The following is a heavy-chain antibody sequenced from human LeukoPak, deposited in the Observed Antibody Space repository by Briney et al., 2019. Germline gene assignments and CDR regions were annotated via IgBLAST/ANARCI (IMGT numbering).Heavy chain of an antibody. J-gene: IGHJ5*02. CDR2: MNPNSGNT. CDR3: ARHWAVTIFGVVIKPFDP. CDR1: GYTFTSYD. D-gene: IGHD3-3*01. Sequence: ASVKVSCKASGYTFTSYDINWVRQATGQGLEWMGWMNPNSGNTGYAQKFQGRVTMTRNTSISTAYMELSSLRSEDTAVYYCARHWAVTIFGVVIKPFDPWGQGTLVTVSS. V-gene: IGHV1-8*01.